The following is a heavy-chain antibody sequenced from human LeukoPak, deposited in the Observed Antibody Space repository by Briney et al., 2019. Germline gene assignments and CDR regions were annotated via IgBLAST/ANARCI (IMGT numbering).Heavy chain of an antibody. CDR1: GGSFSGYY. CDR3: PSSEAEYFSYFDF. Sequence: SETLSLTCAVYGGSFSGYYWSWIRQPPGKGLEWIGEVNHSGSTNYNPSLKSRVTISVDTSKNQSSLKLSSVTAADTAVYYCPSSEAEYFSYFDFGAQEPRPPVS. V-gene: IGHV4-34*01. J-gene: IGHJ4*02. D-gene: IGHD2/OR15-2a*01. CDR2: VNHSGST.